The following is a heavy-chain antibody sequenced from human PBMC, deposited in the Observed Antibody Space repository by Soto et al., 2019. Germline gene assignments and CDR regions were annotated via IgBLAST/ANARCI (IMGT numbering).Heavy chain of an antibody. CDR2: ISNSGNT. V-gene: IGHV4-30-4*01. CDR3: ARGGYNFPARSH. CDR1: GGSISSGDYY. D-gene: IGHD5-12*01. J-gene: IGHJ4*02. Sequence: PSETLSLTCTVSGGSISSGDYYWNWIRQPPGKGLEWIGYISNSGNTYDNPSLRSRVTISADTSKNQFSLKLTSVTAADTAVYYCARGGYNFPARSHWGQGTQVTVAS.